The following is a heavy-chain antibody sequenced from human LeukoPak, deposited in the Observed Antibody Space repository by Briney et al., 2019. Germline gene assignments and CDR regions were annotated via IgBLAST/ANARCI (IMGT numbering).Heavy chain of an antibody. Sequence: ASETLSLTCAVYGGSFSGYYWSWIRQPPGKGLEWIGEINHSGSTNYNPSLKSRVTISVDTSKNQFSLKLSSVTAADTAVYYCARSRLNIWFGELLNPDGYYYYYMDVWGKGTTVTISS. V-gene: IGHV4-34*01. CDR2: INHSGST. CDR3: ARSRLNIWFGELLNPDGYYYYYMDV. J-gene: IGHJ6*03. D-gene: IGHD3-10*01. CDR1: GGSFSGYY.